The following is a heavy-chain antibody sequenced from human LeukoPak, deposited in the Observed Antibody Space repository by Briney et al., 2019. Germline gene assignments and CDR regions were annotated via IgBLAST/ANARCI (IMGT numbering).Heavy chain of an antibody. Sequence: PSETLSLTCTVSGGSISSYYWSWIRQPPGKGLEWIGSIYYSGSTYYNPSLKSRVTISVDTSKNQFSLKLSSVTAADTAVYYCARDGGNFWSGSQGPLDYWGQGTLVTVSS. CDR3: ARDGGNFWSGSQGPLDY. CDR2: IYYSGST. D-gene: IGHD3-3*01. J-gene: IGHJ4*02. CDR1: GGSISSYY. V-gene: IGHV4-59*12.